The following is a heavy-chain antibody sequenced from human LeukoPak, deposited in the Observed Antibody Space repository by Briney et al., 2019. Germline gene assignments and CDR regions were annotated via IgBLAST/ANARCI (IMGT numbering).Heavy chain of an antibody. V-gene: IGHV4-59*08. J-gene: IGHJ6*03. D-gene: IGHD2-2*01. CDR2: IYYCGST. CDR1: GGSISSYY. CDR3: ARSFMVVVPAATYYYYYYMDV. Sequence: SETLSLTCTVSGGSISSYYWSWIRQPPGKGLEWIGYIYYCGSTNYNPSLKSRVTISVDTSKNQFSLKLSSVTAADTAVYYCARSFMVVVPAATYYYYYYMDVWGKGTTVTVSS.